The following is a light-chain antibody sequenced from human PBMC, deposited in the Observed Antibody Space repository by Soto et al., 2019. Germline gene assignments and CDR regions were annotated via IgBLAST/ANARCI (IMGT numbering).Light chain of an antibody. J-gene: IGKJ2*01. V-gene: IGKV3-20*01. CDR3: QQYNNSPAYT. Sequence: EIVLTQSPGTLSLSPGERATLSCKASQSVTSRNLAWYQQKPGQAPRLLIYGASSRATGIPDRFSGSGSGTDFTLTISRLEPEDFAVYFCQQYNNSPAYTFGQGTKLEIK. CDR2: GAS. CDR1: QSVTSRN.